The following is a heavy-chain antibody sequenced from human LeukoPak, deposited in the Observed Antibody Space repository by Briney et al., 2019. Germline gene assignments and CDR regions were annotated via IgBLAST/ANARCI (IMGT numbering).Heavy chain of an antibody. D-gene: IGHD5-24*01. Sequence: ASVKVSCKASGYTFTGYYMHWVRQAPGQGLEWMGWINPNSGGTNYAQKLQGRVTMTTDTSTSTAYMELRSLRSDDTAVYYCARDQWMATILFDYWGQGTLVTVSS. CDR1: GYTFTGYY. V-gene: IGHV1-2*02. CDR2: INPNSGGT. CDR3: ARDQWMATILFDY. J-gene: IGHJ4*02.